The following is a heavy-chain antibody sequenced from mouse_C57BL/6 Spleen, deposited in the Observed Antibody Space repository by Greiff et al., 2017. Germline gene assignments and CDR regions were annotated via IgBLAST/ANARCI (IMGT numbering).Heavy chain of an antibody. D-gene: IGHD1-1*02. Sequence: VQLQQSGAELVKPGASVKLSCKASGYTFTSYWMHWVKQRPGQGLEWIGMIHPNSGSTNYNEKFKSKATLTVDKSSSTAYMQLSSLTSEDSAVYYCAREGGSPAWFAYWGQGTLVTVSA. CDR2: IHPNSGST. CDR3: AREGGSPAWFAY. J-gene: IGHJ3*01. CDR1: GYTFTSYW. V-gene: IGHV1-64*01.